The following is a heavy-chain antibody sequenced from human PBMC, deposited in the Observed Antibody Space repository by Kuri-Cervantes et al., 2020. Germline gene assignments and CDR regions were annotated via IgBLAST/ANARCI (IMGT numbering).Heavy chain of an antibody. CDR1: GGFISSYS. V-gene: IGHV4-4*07. J-gene: IGHJ4*02. D-gene: IGHD2-2*01. Sequence: SETLSLTCIVSGGFISSYSWSWIRQPAGKGLEWIGRIYSSGSTNYNPFPKSRVTISVDTSKNQFSLKLSAVTAADTAVYYCARSSIWPVGTFDYWGQGTLVTVSS. CDR2: IYSSGST. CDR3: ARSSIWPVGTFDY.